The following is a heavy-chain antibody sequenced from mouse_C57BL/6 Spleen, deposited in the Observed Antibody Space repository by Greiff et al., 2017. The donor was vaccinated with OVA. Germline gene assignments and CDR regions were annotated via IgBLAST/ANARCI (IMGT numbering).Heavy chain of an antibody. V-gene: IGHV1-15*01. CDR1: GYTFTDYE. CDR3: TREVARGYFDA. Sequence: VQLQQSGAELVRPGASVTLSCKASGYTFTDYEMHWVKQTPVHGLEWIGAIDPETGGTAYNQKFKGKAILTADKSSSTAYMELRSLTSEDSAVYYCTREVARGYFDAWGTGTTVTVSS. J-gene: IGHJ1*03. D-gene: IGHD1-1*01. CDR2: IDPETGGT.